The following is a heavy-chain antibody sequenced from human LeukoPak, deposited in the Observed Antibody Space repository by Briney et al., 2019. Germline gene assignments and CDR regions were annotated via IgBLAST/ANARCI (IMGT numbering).Heavy chain of an antibody. J-gene: IGHJ4*02. CDR3: ARDPALEPYCSGGSCYSFDY. CDR2: IWYDGSNK. D-gene: IGHD2-15*01. CDR1: GFTFSSYG. V-gene: IGHV3-33*08. Sequence: GGSLRLSCAASGFTFSSYGMHWVRQAPGKGLEWVAVIWYDGSNKYYADSVKGRFTISRDNSKNTLYLQMNSLRAEDTAVYYCARDPALEPYCSGGSCYSFDYWGQGTLVTVSS.